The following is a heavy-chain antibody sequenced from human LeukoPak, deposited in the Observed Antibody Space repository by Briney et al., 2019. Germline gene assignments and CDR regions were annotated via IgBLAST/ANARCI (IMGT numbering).Heavy chain of an antibody. V-gene: IGHV4-34*01. J-gene: IGHJ4*02. D-gene: IGHD6-19*01. CDR1: GGSFSGYY. Sequence: SETLSLTCAVYGGSFSGYYWSWIRQPPGKGLEWIGEINHSGSTNYNPSLKSRVTISVDTSKNQFSLKLSSVTAADTAVYYCASIGRYSSSGFDYWGQGTLVAVSS. CDR3: ASIGRYSSSGFDY. CDR2: INHSGST.